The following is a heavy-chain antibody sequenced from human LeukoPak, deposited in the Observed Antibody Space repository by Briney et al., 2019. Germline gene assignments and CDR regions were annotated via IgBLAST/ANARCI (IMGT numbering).Heavy chain of an antibody. V-gene: IGHV3-53*01. J-gene: IGHJ4*02. CDR1: GLTFSNSY. CDR2: IYPSGNI. D-gene: IGHD5-24*01. Sequence: GGSLRLSCAASGLTFSNSYMSWVRQAPGKGLKWVSLIYPSGNIYYADSVKGRFTISRDNSKNTLFLQMNSVRAEDTAIYYCARTFVSGDGYKVGYFDYWGQGTLVTVSS. CDR3: ARTFVSGDGYKVGYFDY.